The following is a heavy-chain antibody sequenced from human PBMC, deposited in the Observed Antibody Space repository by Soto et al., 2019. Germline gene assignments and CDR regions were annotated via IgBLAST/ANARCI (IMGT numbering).Heavy chain of an antibody. V-gene: IGHV4-31*03. CDR2: IYYSGST. D-gene: IGHD2-21*02. CDR1: GGSISSGGYY. Sequence: QVQLQESGPGLVKPSQTLSLTCTVSGGSISSGGYYWSWIRQHPGKGLEWIGYIYYSGSTYYNPSLKSRVTISVDTSKNQFSLKLSSVTAADTAVCYCARGSYCGGDCYSFNAFDIWGQGTMVTVSS. CDR3: ARGSYCGGDCYSFNAFDI. J-gene: IGHJ3*02.